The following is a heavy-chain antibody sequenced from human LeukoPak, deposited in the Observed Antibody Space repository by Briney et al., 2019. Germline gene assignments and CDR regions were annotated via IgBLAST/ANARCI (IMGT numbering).Heavy chain of an antibody. D-gene: IGHD1-14*01. CDR2: IYYSGST. CDR3: ARRGILQSQIRAFDI. V-gene: IGHV4-30-4*01. Sequence: SQTLSLTCTVSGGSISSGDYYWSWIRQPPGKGLEWIGYIYYSGSTYYNPSLKSRVTISVDTSKNQFSLKLRSVTAADTAVYYCARRGILQSQIRAFDIWGQGTMVTVSS. CDR1: GGSISSGDYY. J-gene: IGHJ3*02.